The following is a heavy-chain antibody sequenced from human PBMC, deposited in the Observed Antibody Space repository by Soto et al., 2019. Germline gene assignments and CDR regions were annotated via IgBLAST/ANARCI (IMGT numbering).Heavy chain of an antibody. CDR3: ARVVDIVATNFDY. J-gene: IGHJ4*02. Sequence: SETLSLTCAVYGGSFSGYYWSWIRQPPGKGLEWIGEINHSGSTNYNPSLKGRVTISVDTSKNQFSLKLSSVTAADTAVYYCARVVDIVATNFDYWGQGTLVTVSS. CDR2: INHSGST. V-gene: IGHV4-34*01. D-gene: IGHD5-12*01. CDR1: GGSFSGYY.